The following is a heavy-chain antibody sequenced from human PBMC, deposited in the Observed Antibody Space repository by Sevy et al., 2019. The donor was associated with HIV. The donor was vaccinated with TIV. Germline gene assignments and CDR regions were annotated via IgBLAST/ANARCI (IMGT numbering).Heavy chain of an antibody. CDR3: AILGVDCVSTNCYGMRSLSFDF. CDR1: GFTFSSFA. Sequence: GESLKISCAASGFTFSSFAMHWVRQAPGKGLEWVAVISYDRSSKYYPDSVKGRFTISRDNAKNTLYLQMNRLRPEDTAVYFCAILGVDCVSTNCYGMRSLSFDFWGQGTLVTVSS. D-gene: IGHD2-2*01. V-gene: IGHV3-30-3*01. CDR2: ISYDRSSK. J-gene: IGHJ4*02.